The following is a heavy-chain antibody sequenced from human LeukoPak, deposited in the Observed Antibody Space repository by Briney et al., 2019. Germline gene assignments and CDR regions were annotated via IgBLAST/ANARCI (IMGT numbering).Heavy chain of an antibody. D-gene: IGHD4-23*01. CDR1: GGSISSYY. Sequence: SETLSLTCNVSGGSISSYYWSWIRQPPGEGLEWSGNIYYSGYTNYNPSLESRVTISVDTSKNQFSLKLSSVTAADTAVYYCARQYGANSNFDYWGQGTLVTVSS. V-gene: IGHV4-59*08. CDR3: ARQYGANSNFDY. J-gene: IGHJ4*02. CDR2: IYYSGYT.